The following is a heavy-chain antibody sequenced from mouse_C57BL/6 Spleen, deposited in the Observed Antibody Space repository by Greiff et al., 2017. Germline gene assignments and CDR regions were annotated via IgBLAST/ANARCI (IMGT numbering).Heavy chain of an antibody. Sequence: EVQLQESGPELVKPGASVKIPCKASGYTFTDYNMDWVKQSHGKSLEWIGDINPNNGGTIYNQKFKGKATLTVDKSSSTAYMELRSLTSEDTAVYYCASSRDYYGSSYGYFDVWGTGTTVTVSS. CDR3: ASSRDYYGSSYGYFDV. D-gene: IGHD1-1*01. V-gene: IGHV1-18*01. J-gene: IGHJ1*03. CDR2: INPNNGGT. CDR1: GYTFTDYN.